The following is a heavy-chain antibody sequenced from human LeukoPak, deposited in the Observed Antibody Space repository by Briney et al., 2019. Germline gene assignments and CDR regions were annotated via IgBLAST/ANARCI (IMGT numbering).Heavy chain of an antibody. Sequence: GGSLRLSCAASGFTFSSYNMNWVRQAPGKGLEWVSSISSSTYIYYADSVRGRFTISRDNAKNSLYLQMNSLRAEDTAVYYCARDPPSFALWGQGTLVTVSS. CDR2: ISSSTYI. CDR1: GFTFSSYN. J-gene: IGHJ4*02. D-gene: IGHD3-3*02. V-gene: IGHV3-21*01. CDR3: ARDPPSFAL.